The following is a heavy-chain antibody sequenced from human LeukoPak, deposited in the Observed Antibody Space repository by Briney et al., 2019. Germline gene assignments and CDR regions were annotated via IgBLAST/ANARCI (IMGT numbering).Heavy chain of an antibody. CDR3: ARRTTDAFDI. Sequence: SQTLSLTCTVSGGSISSGGYYWSWIRQHPGKGLEWIGYIYYSGSTYYNPSLKSRVTISVDTSKNQFSLKLSSVTAADTAAYYCARRTTDAFDIWGQGTMVTVSS. CDR1: GGSISSGGYY. CDR2: IYYSGST. J-gene: IGHJ3*02. D-gene: IGHD1-7*01. V-gene: IGHV4-31*03.